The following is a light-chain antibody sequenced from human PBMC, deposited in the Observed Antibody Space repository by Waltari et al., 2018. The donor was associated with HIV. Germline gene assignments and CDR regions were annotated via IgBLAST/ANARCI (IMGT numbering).Light chain of an antibody. Sequence: DIILTQSPDSLAVSLADRATIHCNSSHGVLSCPQNKNFLGWYQQKPGQPPKLLIYWAATRESGVPARFSGSGSGTDFSLTISSLQAEDVAIYYCQQYHSIPWTFGQGTKVEIK. CDR3: QQYHSIPWT. CDR2: WAA. J-gene: IGKJ1*01. CDR1: HGVLSCPQNKNF. V-gene: IGKV4-1*01.